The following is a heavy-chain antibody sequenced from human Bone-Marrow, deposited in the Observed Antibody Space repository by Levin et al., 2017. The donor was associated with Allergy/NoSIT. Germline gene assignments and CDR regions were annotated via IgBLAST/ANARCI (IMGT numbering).Heavy chain of an antibody. D-gene: IGHD5-24*01. J-gene: IGHJ5*02. V-gene: IGHV1-18*01. Sequence: PRASVKVSCKASGYTLTSHDLTWVRQAPGQGLEWVGWISPNSGATNYAQRLQGRVTLTRDTSTSTAYMEMWSLTSDDTAVYYCVRGGYRTGYNPWGQGTLVTVSS. CDR1: GYTLTSHD. CDR3: VRGGYRTGYNP. CDR2: ISPNSGAT.